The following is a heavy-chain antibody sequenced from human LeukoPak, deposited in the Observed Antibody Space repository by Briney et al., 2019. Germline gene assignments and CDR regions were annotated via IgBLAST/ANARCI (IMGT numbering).Heavy chain of an antibody. D-gene: IGHD3-10*01. J-gene: IGHJ6*02. Sequence: PGRSLRLSCAASGFTFSRNAMHWVRQAPDKGLEWVAVISYDGSNKYYADSVKGRFTISRDNSKNTLYLQMNSLRAEDTAVYYCARDRIYYGSGNYYNDSYYYYGMDVWGQGTTVTVSS. CDR1: GFTFSRNA. CDR2: ISYDGSNK. CDR3: ARDRIYYGSGNYYNDSYYYYGMDV. V-gene: IGHV3-30-3*01.